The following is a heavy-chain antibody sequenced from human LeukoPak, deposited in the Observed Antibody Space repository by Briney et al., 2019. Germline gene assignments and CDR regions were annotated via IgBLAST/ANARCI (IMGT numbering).Heavy chain of an antibody. V-gene: IGHV4-34*01. Sequence: PSETLSLTCAVYGGSFSGCYWSWIREPPGKGLEWIGEINHSGSTNYNPSLKSRVTISVDTSKNQFSLKLSSVTAADTAVYYCAGLIVVVPAAIPSWGQGTLVTVSS. CDR2: INHSGST. J-gene: IGHJ4*02. CDR1: GGSFSGCY. CDR3: AGLIVVVPAAIPS. D-gene: IGHD2-2*02.